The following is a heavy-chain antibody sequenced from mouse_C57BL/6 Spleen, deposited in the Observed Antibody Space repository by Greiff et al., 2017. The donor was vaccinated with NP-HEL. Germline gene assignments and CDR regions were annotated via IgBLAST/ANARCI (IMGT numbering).Heavy chain of an antibody. CDR1: GYTFTDYE. V-gene: IGHV1-15*01. CDR2: IDPETGGT. Sequence: VKLQESGAELVRPGASVTLSCKASGYTFTDYEMHWVKQTPVHGLEWIGAIDPETGGTAYNQKFKGKAILTADKSSSTAYMELRSLTSEDSAVYYCTREASEYYFDYWGQGTTLTVSS. CDR3: TREASEYYFDY. D-gene: IGHD3-1*01. J-gene: IGHJ2*01.